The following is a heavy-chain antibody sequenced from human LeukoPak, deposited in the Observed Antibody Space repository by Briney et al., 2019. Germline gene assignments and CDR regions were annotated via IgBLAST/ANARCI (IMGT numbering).Heavy chain of an antibody. J-gene: IGHJ5*02. D-gene: IGHD3-10*01. CDR1: GYPISSGYY. CDR2: ISGSGTI. V-gene: IGHV4-38-2*02. Sequence: SETLSLTCTVSGYPISSGYYWGWIRQPAGKGLEWIGRISGSGTITYNPALQSRLTISIDTSKNQFSLKLMSVTAADTAVYYCARDSGTTGEVKFDPWGQGILVTVSS. CDR3: ARDSGTTGEVKFDP.